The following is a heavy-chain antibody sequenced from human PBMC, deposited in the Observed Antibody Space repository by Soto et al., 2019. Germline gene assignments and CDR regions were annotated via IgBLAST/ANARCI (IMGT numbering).Heavy chain of an antibody. V-gene: IGHV4-39*01. Sequence: SETLALTCTVSGGSISSSSYYWGWIRQPPGKVLEWIGSIYYSGSTYYNPSLKSRVTIYVDTSKNQFSLQLSSVTAADTAVHYCSRQSITIFGVVIHNWVDPWRQGTLVTVSS. CDR1: GGSISSSSYY. CDR2: IYYSGST. CDR3: SRQSITIFGVVIHNWVDP. D-gene: IGHD3-3*01. J-gene: IGHJ5*02.